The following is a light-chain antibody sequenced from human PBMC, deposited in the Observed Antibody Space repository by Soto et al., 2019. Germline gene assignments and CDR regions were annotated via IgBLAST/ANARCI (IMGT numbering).Light chain of an antibody. CDR2: DAF. CDR1: QSVSGSH. Sequence: DIVLTQSPGTLSLSPGERATLSCRASQSVSGSHLAWYQQKPGQAPRLLIYDAFYRATGVPDRFSGSGSGTDFTLTIGRLEPEDFAVYYCQQYGGSPRTFGQGTKLEI. J-gene: IGKJ2*01. V-gene: IGKV3-20*01. CDR3: QQYGGSPRT.